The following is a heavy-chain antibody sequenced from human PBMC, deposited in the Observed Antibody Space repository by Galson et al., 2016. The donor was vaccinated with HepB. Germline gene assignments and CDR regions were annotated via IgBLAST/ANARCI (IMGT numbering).Heavy chain of an antibody. Sequence: SVKVSCKASGYTLTSYDIHWVRQATGQGLEWMGWVNPNSGNTGYAQKFQGRVTMTRNTSISTAYMELSSLRSEATAVYYCARGPHTRSGSYDYWGQGTLVTVSS. CDR3: ARGPHTRSGSYDY. D-gene: IGHD1-26*01. J-gene: IGHJ4*02. V-gene: IGHV1-8*01. CDR2: VNPNSGNT. CDR1: GYTLTSYD.